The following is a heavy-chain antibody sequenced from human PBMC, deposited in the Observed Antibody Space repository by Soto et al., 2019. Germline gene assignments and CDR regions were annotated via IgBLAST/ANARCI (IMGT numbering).Heavy chain of an antibody. D-gene: IGHD2-21*01. CDR3: SRGGIPPSGYGIAYAMDV. V-gene: IGHV4-39*01. J-gene: IGHJ6*02. CDR2: FYDGNT. CDR1: GGSITRRSSY. Sequence: SETLSLTCIVSGGSITRRSSYWAWIRQPPGKGLEWVGTFYDGNTDHNPSLRSRITIAVDTSKNQFSLNLNTVTAADTAVYYCSRGGIPPSGYGIAYAMDVWGQGTTVTVS.